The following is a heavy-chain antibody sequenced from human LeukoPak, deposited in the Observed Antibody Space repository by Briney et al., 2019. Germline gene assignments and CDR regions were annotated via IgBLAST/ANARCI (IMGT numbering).Heavy chain of an antibody. CDR2: IRTKANNYAT. CDR3: SRHEALPGDY. J-gene: IGHJ4*02. D-gene: IGHD2-21*02. Sequence: PGGSLKLSCAASGFTFSGSTVHWVRQASGKGLAWVGHIRTKANNYATAYAASVKGRFTISRDDSKNTAYLQMNSLKIEDTAVYYCSRHEALPGDYWGQGTLVTVSS. V-gene: IGHV3-73*01. CDR1: GFTFSGST.